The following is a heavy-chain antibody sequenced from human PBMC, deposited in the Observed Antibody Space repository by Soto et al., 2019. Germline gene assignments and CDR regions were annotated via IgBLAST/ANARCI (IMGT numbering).Heavy chain of an antibody. Sequence: GGSLRLSCAASGFEFGNSSMPWVRQRPGKGLEWVSGISGSGGSAYYADSVTGRFTISRDNSKNTLYLQMNSLRADDTAVYYCAKVLLTYYYDSGPFDPWGQGTLVTVSS. J-gene: IGHJ5*02. CDR2: ISGSGGSA. CDR3: AKVLLTYYYDSGPFDP. CDR1: GFEFGNSS. D-gene: IGHD3-22*01. V-gene: IGHV3-23*01.